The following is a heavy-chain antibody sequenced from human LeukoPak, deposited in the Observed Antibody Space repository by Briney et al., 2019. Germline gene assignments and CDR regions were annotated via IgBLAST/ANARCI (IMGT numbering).Heavy chain of an antibody. V-gene: IGHV4-59*01. CDR2: IYFSGST. Sequence: PSETLSLTCTVSGGSISNFYWSWIRQPPGRGLEWIGYIYFSGSTNYNPSLKSRVTISVDTSKNQFSLKLSSVTAADTAVYYCASIDQVETTMGGHYFDYWGQGTLVTVSS. J-gene: IGHJ4*02. CDR1: GGSISNFY. D-gene: IGHD5-18*01. CDR3: ASIDQVETTMGGHYFDY.